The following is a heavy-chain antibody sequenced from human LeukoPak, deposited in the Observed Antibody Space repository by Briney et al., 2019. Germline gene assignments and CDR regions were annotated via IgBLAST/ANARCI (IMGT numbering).Heavy chain of an antibody. D-gene: IGHD1-26*01. CDR1: GFTFSSYV. CDR2: IRYDGTNK. CDR3: ARVLIVGATGDAFDI. J-gene: IGHJ3*02. V-gene: IGHV3-30*02. Sequence: GGSLRLSCAASGFTFSSYVMRWVRQAPGKGLEWVAFIRYDGTNKYYADSVKGRFTISRDNSKNTLYLQMNSLRAEDTAVYYCARVLIVGATGDAFDIWGQGTMVTVSS.